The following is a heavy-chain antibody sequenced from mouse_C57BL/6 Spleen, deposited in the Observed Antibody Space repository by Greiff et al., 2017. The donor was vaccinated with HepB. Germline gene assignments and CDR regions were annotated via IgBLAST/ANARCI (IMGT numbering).Heavy chain of an antibody. J-gene: IGHJ3*01. V-gene: IGHV1-15*01. CDR2: IDPETGGT. CDR1: GYTFTDYE. D-gene: IGHD2-2*01. CDR3: TRRKDGYDGLAWFAY. Sequence: VQLQQSGAELVRPGASVTLSCKASGYTFTDYEMHWVKQTPVHGLEWIGAIDPETGGTAYNQKFKGKAILTADKSSSTAYMELRSLTSEDSAVYYCTRRKDGYDGLAWFAYWGQGTLVTVSA.